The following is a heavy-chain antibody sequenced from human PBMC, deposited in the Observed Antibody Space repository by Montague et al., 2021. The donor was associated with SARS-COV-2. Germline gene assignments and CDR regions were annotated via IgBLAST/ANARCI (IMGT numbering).Heavy chain of an antibody. D-gene: IGHD4-17*01. Sequence: SLRLSCAASGFTFGSYRMNWVRQAPGKGLEWVSYISRSSRTIYYADSVKGRITISRDNAKNSLYLQMNSLRAEDTAVYYCADYGDTDPFQPWGQGTLVTVSS. V-gene: IGHV3-48*04. J-gene: IGHJ1*01. CDR2: ISRSSRTI. CDR3: ADYGDTDPFQP. CDR1: GFTFGSYR.